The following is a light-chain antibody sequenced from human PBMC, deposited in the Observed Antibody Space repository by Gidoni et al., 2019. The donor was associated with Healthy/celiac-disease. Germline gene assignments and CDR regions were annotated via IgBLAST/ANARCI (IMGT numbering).Light chain of an antibody. CDR2: GAS. J-gene: IGKJ1*01. V-gene: IGKV3-20*01. CDR1: QSVSSSY. Sequence: SQSVSSSYLAWYQQKPGQAPRLLIYGASSRATGIPDRFSGSGSGTDFTLTSSRLEPEDFAVYYCQQYGSSPRTFGQGTKVEIK. CDR3: QQYGSSPRT.